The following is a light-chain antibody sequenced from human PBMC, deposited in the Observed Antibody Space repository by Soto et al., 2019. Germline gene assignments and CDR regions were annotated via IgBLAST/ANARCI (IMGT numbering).Light chain of an antibody. Sequence: DVVMTQSPLSLPVTLGQPASISCKSSQSPVYSDGITYLNWFQQRPGQSPRRLIYQVSNRDSGVPDRFSGSGSGTDFTLKISRVEAEDVGVYYCMQGAHWPWTFGQGTKVETK. CDR3: MQGAHWPWT. CDR1: QSPVYSDGITY. CDR2: QVS. J-gene: IGKJ1*01. V-gene: IGKV2-30*01.